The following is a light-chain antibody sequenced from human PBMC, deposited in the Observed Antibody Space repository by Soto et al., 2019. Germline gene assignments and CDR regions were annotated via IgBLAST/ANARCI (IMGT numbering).Light chain of an antibody. CDR1: QRIATY. CDR2: AAS. J-gene: IGKJ2*01. Sequence: DVQMTQSPSSLSASVGDRVTITCRASQRIATYLNWYQHKPGKAPKVLMYAASSLQSGVSSRFSASGSGTDFTLTISSLQPEDFATYYCQQSYSIPYTFGQGTKLEIK. V-gene: IGKV1-39*01. CDR3: QQSYSIPYT.